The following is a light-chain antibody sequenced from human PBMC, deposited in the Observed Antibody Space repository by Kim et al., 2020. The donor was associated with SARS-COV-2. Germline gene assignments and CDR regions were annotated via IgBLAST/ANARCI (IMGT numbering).Light chain of an antibody. CDR2: EDS. Sequence: NFMLTQPHSVSESPGNTVTISCTRTSGNIADNYVQWYQQRPGSAPTIVIYEDSERPSGVPNRFSGSIDTSSSSASLTISGLKTEDEAYYYCQSYDISNVIFGGGTQLTVL. CDR3: QSYDISNVI. J-gene: IGLJ2*01. V-gene: IGLV6-57*04. CDR1: SGNIADNY.